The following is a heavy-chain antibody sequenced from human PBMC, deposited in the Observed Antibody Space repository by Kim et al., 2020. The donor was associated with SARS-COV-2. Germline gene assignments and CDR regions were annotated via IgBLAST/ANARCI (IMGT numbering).Heavy chain of an antibody. Sequence: GGSLRLSCAASGFTFSNHWMNWVRQAPGKGLVWVSRITSDGSDTNYADFVKGRFTISRDNAKTTLYLQMNSLTAEDTAVYYCARPITGTNIFDYWGQGTL. CDR1: GFTFSNHW. V-gene: IGHV3-74*01. CDR3: ARPITGTNIFDY. CDR2: ITSDGSDT. J-gene: IGHJ4*02. D-gene: IGHD1-7*01.